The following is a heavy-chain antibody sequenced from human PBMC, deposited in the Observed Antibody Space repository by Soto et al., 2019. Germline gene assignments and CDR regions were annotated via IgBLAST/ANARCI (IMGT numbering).Heavy chain of an antibody. D-gene: IGHD3-16*01. J-gene: IGHJ4*02. CDR2: ISTYNGNT. Sequence: QVQLVQSGAEVKKPGASVKVSCKTSGYTFTNFGISWVRQAPGQGLEWMGWISTYNGNTNDAQKFKGSVTITTDTSTSTTYMELRSLRSDDTAVYYGARGGTPMDYWGQGTLVTVSS. CDR1: GYTFTNFG. CDR3: ARGGTPMDY. V-gene: IGHV1-18*01.